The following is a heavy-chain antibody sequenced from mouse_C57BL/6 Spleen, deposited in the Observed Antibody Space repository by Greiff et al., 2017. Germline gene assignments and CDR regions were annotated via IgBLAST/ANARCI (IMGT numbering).Heavy chain of an antibody. CDR1: GFTFSDYG. Sequence: EVNVVESGGGLVKPGGSLKLSCAASGFTFSDYGMHWVRQAPEKGLEWVAYISSGSSTIYYAATVKGRFTISRDNAKNTLFLQMTSLRSEDTAMYYCARNYVDAMDYWGQGTSVTVSS. CDR2: ISSGSSTI. D-gene: IGHD1-1*01. CDR3: ARNYVDAMDY. J-gene: IGHJ4*01. V-gene: IGHV5-17*01.